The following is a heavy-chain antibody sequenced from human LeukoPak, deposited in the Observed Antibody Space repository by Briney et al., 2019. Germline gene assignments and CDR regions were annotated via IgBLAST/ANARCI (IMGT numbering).Heavy chain of an antibody. CDR1: GFTFSTYA. Sequence: GGSLRLSCAASGFTFSTYAMHWVRQAPGKGLEWVAITSSDGRSKFYADSVKGRFTISGDNSKNTLYLQMNSLRAEDTAVYYCAKDLYYYDKGYFDYWGQGTLVTVSS. V-gene: IGHV3-30*04. J-gene: IGHJ4*02. CDR3: AKDLYYYDKGYFDY. CDR2: TSSDGRSK. D-gene: IGHD3-22*01.